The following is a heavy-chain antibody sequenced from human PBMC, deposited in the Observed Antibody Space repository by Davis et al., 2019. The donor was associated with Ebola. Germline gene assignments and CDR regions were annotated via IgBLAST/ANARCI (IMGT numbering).Heavy chain of an antibody. CDR1: RFTFSDSA. D-gene: IGHD5-24*01. CDR3: TSRGDGYNFFDY. CDR2: IRSKANTYAT. Sequence: GGSLRLSCAASRFTFSDSAMHWVRQASGKGLEWVGRIRSKANTYATIYAASVKGRFIISRDDSKNTAYLQMNSLKTEDTAVYYCTSRGDGYNFFDYWGQGTLVTVSS. J-gene: IGHJ4*02. V-gene: IGHV3-73*01.